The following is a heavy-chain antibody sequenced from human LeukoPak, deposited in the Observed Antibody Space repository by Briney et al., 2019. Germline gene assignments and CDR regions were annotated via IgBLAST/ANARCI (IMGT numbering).Heavy chain of an antibody. J-gene: IGHJ4*02. Sequence: PGGSLRLSCAASGFTISTNYMGWVRQAPGKGLEWVSVMYTGGSTYYADSVKGRFTISRDNSKNTLYLQMNSLRAEDTALYYCARAPFYYDSSGYPYFDGWGQGTLVTVSS. CDR3: ARAPFYYDSSGYPYFDG. CDR1: GFTISTNY. D-gene: IGHD3-22*01. CDR2: MYTGGST. V-gene: IGHV3-53*01.